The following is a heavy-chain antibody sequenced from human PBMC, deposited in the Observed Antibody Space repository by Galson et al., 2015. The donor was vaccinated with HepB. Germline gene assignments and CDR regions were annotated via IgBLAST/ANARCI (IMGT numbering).Heavy chain of an antibody. CDR3: ARTPYYDSPFDP. Sequence: SVKVSCKASGYTFTGYYIHWVRQAPGQGLEWMGRISPKDGGTKYAQKFQGRVRMTKDTSISTAYMELSRLRSDDTAVYYCARTPYYDSPFDPWGQGSLVTVSS. J-gene: IGHJ5*02. D-gene: IGHD3-9*01. CDR2: ISPKDGGT. V-gene: IGHV1-2*06. CDR1: GYTFTGYY.